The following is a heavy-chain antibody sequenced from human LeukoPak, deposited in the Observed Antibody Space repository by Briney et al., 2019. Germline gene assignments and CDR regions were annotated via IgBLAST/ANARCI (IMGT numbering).Heavy chain of an antibody. CDR1: GFTFSSYW. Sequence: KSGGSLRLSCVASGFTFSSYWMHWVRQDPRKGLVWVSRINGDGRNINYADSVRGRFTISRDNAKNSLYLQMNSLRAEDTAVYYCASTIFGVVIHWIPYMDVWGKGTTVTVSS. D-gene: IGHD3-3*01. J-gene: IGHJ6*03. V-gene: IGHV3-74*01. CDR3: ASTIFGVVIHWIPYMDV. CDR2: INGDGRNI.